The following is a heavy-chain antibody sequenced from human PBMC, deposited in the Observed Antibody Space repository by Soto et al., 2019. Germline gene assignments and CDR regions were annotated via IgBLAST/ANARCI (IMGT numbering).Heavy chain of an antibody. CDR3: ARDPPTYYYDSSVRYGMDV. V-gene: IGHV1-69*13. Sequence: SVKVSCKASGVTFSSYAISWVRQAPGQGLEWMGGIIPIFGTANYAQKFQGRVTITADESTSTAYMELSSLRSEDTAVYYCARDPPTYYYDSSVRYGMDVWGQGTTVTVSS. CDR2: IIPIFGTA. D-gene: IGHD3-22*01. CDR1: GVTFSSYA. J-gene: IGHJ6*02.